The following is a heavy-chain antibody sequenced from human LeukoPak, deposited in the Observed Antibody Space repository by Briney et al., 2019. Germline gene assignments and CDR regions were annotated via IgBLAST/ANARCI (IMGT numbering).Heavy chain of an antibody. J-gene: IGHJ3*02. Sequence: ASVKVSCKASGGTFSSYAISWVRQAPGQGLEWMGGIIPIFGTANYAQKFQGRVTITADESTSTAYMELSSLRSEDTAVYYCARGSRELLFSSAFDIWGQGTMVTVSS. CDR1: GGTFSSYA. CDR2: IIPIFGTA. D-gene: IGHD1-26*01. CDR3: ARGSRELLFSSAFDI. V-gene: IGHV1-69*13.